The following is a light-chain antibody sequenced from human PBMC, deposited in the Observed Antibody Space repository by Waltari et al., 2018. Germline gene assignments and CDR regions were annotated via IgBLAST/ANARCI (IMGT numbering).Light chain of an antibody. Sequence: QSALTQPASVSGSPGQSITISCIGTSSDVGNYDLVSWYQQHPNKAPKPMISEVTKPPSGVSDRFSGSKSGNTASLTISGLQADDEADYYCCSYARSSSWVFGGGTKLTVL. CDR3: CSYARSSSWV. CDR1: SSDVGNYDL. CDR2: EVT. J-gene: IGLJ3*02. V-gene: IGLV2-23*02.